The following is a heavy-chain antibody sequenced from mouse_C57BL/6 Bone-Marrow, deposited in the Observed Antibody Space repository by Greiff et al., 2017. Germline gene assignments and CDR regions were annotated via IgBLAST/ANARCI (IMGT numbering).Heavy chain of an antibody. CDR1: GYTFTSYW. D-gene: IGHD4-1*01. Sequence: VQLQQPGAELVKPGASVKLSCKASGYTFTSYWMQWVKQRPGQGLEWIGEIDPSDSYTNNNQKIKGKATLTVDTSSSTAYMQLSSLTSEDSAVYYCAPNWDLDYWGQGTTLTVSS. J-gene: IGHJ2*01. CDR2: IDPSDSYT. V-gene: IGHV1-50*01. CDR3: APNWDLDY.